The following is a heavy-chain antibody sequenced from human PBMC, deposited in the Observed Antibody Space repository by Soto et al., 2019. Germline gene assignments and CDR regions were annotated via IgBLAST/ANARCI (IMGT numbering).Heavy chain of an antibody. CDR2: ISSSSSTI. D-gene: IGHD3-10*01. Sequence: EVQLVESGGGLVQPGGSLRLSCAASGFTFSSYSMNWVRQAPGKGLEWVSYISSSSSTIYYADSVKGRFTISRDNAKNSLYLQMNSLRAEDTAVYYCAREGELLWFGELFGYFQHWGQGTLVTVSS. V-gene: IGHV3-48*01. CDR1: GFTFSSYS. CDR3: AREGELLWFGELFGYFQH. J-gene: IGHJ1*01.